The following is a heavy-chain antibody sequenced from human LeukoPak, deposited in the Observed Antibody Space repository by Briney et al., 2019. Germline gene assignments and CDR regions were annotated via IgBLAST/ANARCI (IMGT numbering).Heavy chain of an antibody. CDR3: ARDVRRSSSSSNPYYYYMDV. J-gene: IGHJ6*03. V-gene: IGHV4-4*07. CDR2: IYTSGST. D-gene: IGHD6-6*01. Sequence: SETLSLTCTVSGGSISNYYWSWLRQPAGKGLEWIGRIYTSGSTNYNPSLKSRVTMSVDTSKNQFSLKLDSVTAADTAVYYCARDVRRSSSSSNPYYYYMDVWGKGTTVTVSS. CDR1: GGSISNYY.